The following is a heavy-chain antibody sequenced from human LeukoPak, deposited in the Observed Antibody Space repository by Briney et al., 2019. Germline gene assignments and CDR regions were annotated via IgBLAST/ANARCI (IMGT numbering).Heavy chain of an antibody. V-gene: IGHV3-48*03. CDR3: ARVFGYYDTRDYPG. J-gene: IGHJ4*02. CDR2: ISSSGTTI. D-gene: IGHD3-22*01. CDR1: GFSFSSYE. Sequence: PGGSLRLSCAASGFSFSSYETHWVRQAPGKGLEWVSYISSSGTTIYYADSVKGRFTISRDNAKNSLYLQMNSLRAEDTAVYYCARVFGYYDTRDYPGWGQGTLVTVSS.